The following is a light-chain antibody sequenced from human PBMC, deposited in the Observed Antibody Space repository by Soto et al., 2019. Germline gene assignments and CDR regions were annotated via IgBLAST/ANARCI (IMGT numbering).Light chain of an antibody. Sequence: QSALTQPASVSGSPGQSITISCTGTSSDVGSYNLVSWYQQHPGKAPKLMIYEGSKRPSGVSNRFSGSKSGNTASLTISGLQAEDEADYYCSSYAGSNNLGIFGGGTKVTVL. CDR1: SSDVGSYNL. CDR2: EGS. V-gene: IGLV2-23*01. CDR3: SSYAGSNNLGI. J-gene: IGLJ2*01.